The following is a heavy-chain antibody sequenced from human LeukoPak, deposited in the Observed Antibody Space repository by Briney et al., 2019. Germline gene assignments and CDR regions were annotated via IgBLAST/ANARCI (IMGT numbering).Heavy chain of an antibody. J-gene: IGHJ4*02. Sequence: SETLSLTCAVYGGSFSGYYWSWIRQPPGKWLEWIGEINHSGSTNYNPSLKSRVTISGDTSKNQFSLKLSSVTAADTAVYYCAGGYDILTGYYKGYFDYWGQGTLVTVSS. CDR1: GGSFSGYY. CDR2: INHSGST. CDR3: AGGYDILTGYYKGYFDY. D-gene: IGHD3-9*01. V-gene: IGHV4-34*01.